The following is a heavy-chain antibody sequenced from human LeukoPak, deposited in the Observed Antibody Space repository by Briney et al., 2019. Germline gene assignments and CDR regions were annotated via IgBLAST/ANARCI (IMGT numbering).Heavy chain of an antibody. D-gene: IGHD3-22*01. CDR3: ARVTSPHYYDSSGYYFSRRFHRAFDI. J-gene: IGHJ6*04. CDR1: GGSISSSNW. CDR2: IYHSGST. Sequence: SGTLSLTCAVSGGSISSSNWWSWVRQPPGKGLEWIGEIYHSGSTNYNPSLKSRVTISVDKSKNQFSLKLSSVTAADTAVYYCARVTSPHYYDSSGYYFSRRFHRAFDIWGKGTTVTVSS. V-gene: IGHV4-4*02.